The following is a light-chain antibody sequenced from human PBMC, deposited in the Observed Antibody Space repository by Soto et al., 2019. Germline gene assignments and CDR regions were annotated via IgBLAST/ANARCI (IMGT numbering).Light chain of an antibody. CDR2: KAS. CDR1: QSITDW. Sequence: DIQMTQSRSTLSASVGDRVTITSRASQSITDWLAWYQQKPGKAPKFLIYKASNLEGGVPSRFSGSGSGTEFTLTISSVQPDDFATYYCQYWDDYSWTFGQGTKVEIK. CDR3: QYWDDYSWT. V-gene: IGKV1-5*03. J-gene: IGKJ1*01.